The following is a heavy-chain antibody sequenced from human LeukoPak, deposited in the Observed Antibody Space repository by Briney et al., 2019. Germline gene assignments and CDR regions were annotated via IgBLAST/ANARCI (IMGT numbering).Heavy chain of an antibody. CDR1: GFTFSSYE. CDR2: ISSSGSTI. V-gene: IGHV3-48*03. CDR3: ARELGGFYYFDY. J-gene: IGHJ4*02. Sequence: PGGSLRLSCAASGFTFSSYEMNWVRQAPGKGLEWVSYISSSGSTIYYANSVKGRFTISRDNAKNSLYLQMNSLRAEDTAVYYCARELGGFYYFDYWGQGTLVTVSS.